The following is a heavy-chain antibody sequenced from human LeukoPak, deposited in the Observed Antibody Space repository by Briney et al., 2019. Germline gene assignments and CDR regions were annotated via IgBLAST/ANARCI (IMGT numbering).Heavy chain of an antibody. CDR3: AKKHYYDSSGFFPPMDY. CDR1: GFTFRSYG. Sequence: GGSLRLSCAASGFTFRSYGMHWLRQAPGKGLEWVAVIWYDGSNKYYADSVKGRFNISRDNSKNALYLQMNSLRAEDTAVYYCAKKHYYDSSGFFPPMDYWGQGTLVTVSS. CDR2: IWYDGSNK. V-gene: IGHV3-33*06. D-gene: IGHD3-22*01. J-gene: IGHJ4*02.